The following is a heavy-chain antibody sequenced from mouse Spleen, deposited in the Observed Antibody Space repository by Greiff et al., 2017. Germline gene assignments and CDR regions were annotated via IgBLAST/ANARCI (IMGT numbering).Heavy chain of an antibody. CDR1: GYTFTSYW. CDR2: IYPSDSYT. D-gene: IGHD2-4*01. CDR3: TRKDYGDAMDY. J-gene: IGHJ4*01. V-gene: IGHV1-69*02. Sequence: QVQLQQPGAELVRPGASVKLSCKASGYTFTSYWINWVKQRPGQGLEWIGNIYPSDSYTNYNQKFKDKATLTVDKSSSTAYMQLSSPTSEDSAVYYCTRKDYGDAMDYWGQGTSVTVSS.